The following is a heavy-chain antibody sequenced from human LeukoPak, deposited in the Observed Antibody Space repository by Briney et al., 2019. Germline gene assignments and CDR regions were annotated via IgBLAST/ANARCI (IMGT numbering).Heavy chain of an antibody. CDR2: IYHSGST. CDR1: GGSISSGGYS. V-gene: IGHV4-30-2*01. Sequence: SETLSLTCAVSGGSISSGGYSWSWIRQPPGKGLEWIGYIYHSGSTYYNPSLKSRVTISVDRSKNQFSLKLSSVTAADTAVYYRARAPGYYYGSGSYSWFDPWGQGTLVTVSS. D-gene: IGHD3-10*01. CDR3: ARAPGYYYGSGSYSWFDP. J-gene: IGHJ5*02.